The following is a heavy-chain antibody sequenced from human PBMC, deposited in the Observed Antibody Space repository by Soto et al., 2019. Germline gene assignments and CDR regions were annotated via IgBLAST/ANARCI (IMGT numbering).Heavy chain of an antibody. CDR3: AGSVGGGFDY. D-gene: IGHD3-16*01. V-gene: IGHV3-66*01. Sequence: EVQLVESGGGLVQPGGSLRLSCAASGFTVSSNYMSWVRQAPGKGLEWVSVVYIGGNTYYAESVEDRFTISRDNFQNMQYVQMNSRRAEDTAVYYCAGSVGGGFDYWGQGTLVTVSS. J-gene: IGHJ4*02. CDR1: GFTVSSNY. CDR2: VYIGGNT.